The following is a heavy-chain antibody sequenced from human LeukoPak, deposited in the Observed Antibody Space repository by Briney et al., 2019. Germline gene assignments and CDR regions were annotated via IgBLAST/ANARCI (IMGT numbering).Heavy chain of an antibody. CDR1: GYTFTSYA. Sequence: GASVKVSCKASGYTFTSYAVNWVRQAPGQGLEWMGWINTNTGNPTYAQGFTGRFVFSLDTSVSTAYLQISSLKAEDTAVYYCARDDDYVWGSYRYPFDPWGQGTLVTVSS. D-gene: IGHD3-16*02. CDR3: ARDDDYVWGSYRYPFDP. J-gene: IGHJ5*02. CDR2: INTNTGNP. V-gene: IGHV7-4-1*02.